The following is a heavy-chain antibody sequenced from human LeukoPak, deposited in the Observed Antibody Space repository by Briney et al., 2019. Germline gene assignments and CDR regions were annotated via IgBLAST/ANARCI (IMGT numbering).Heavy chain of an antibody. Sequence: ASVKVSCKVSGYTLTELSMHWVRQAPGKGLEWMGGFDPEDGETIYAQKFQGRVTMTEDTSTDTAYMELSSLRSEDMAVYYCATSTPYKGGSSVGWFDPWGQGTLVTVSS. J-gene: IGHJ5*02. CDR2: FDPEDGET. CDR3: ATSTPYKGGSSVGWFDP. D-gene: IGHD1-26*01. CDR1: GYTLTELS. V-gene: IGHV1-24*01.